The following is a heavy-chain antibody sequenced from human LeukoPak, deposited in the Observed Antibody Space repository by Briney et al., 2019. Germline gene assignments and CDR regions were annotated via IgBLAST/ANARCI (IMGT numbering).Heavy chain of an antibody. CDR2: ISGSGGST. CDR3: AKQGYYDSSGYYGSNFDY. J-gene: IGHJ4*02. D-gene: IGHD3-22*01. CDR1: GFTFSSYA. V-gene: IGHV3-23*01. Sequence: GGSLRLSCAASGFTFSSYAMSWVRQAPEKGLEWVSAISGSGGSTYYADSVKGRFTISRDNSKNTLYLQMNSLRAEDTAVYYCAKQGYYDSSGYYGSNFDYWGQGTLVTVSS.